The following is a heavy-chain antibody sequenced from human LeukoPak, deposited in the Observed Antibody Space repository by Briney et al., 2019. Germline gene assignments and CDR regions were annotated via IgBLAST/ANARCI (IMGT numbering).Heavy chain of an antibody. D-gene: IGHD4-17*01. CDR1: GFTFSSYW. V-gene: IGHV3-48*01. J-gene: IGHJ1*01. CDR2: ISTSGSTK. Sequence: GGSLRLSCAASGFTFSSYWMSWVRQAPGKGLEWVSYISTSGSTKYYADSVKGRFTISRDNSKNTLYLQMNSLRAEDTAVYYCASFYGDLAGAEYFQHWGQGTLVTVSS. CDR3: ASFYGDLAGAEYFQH.